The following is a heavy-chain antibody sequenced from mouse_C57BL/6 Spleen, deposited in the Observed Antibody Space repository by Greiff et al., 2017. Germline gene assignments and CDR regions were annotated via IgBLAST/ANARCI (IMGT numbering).Heavy chain of an antibody. CDR3: ARRGLRSGPFAY. Sequence: VHVKQSGPELVKPGASVKISCKASGYSFTDYNMNWVKQSNGKSLEWIGVINPNYGTTSYNQKFKGKATLTVDQSSSTAYMQLNSLTSEDSAVYYCARRGLRSGPFAYWGQGTLVTASA. CDR1: GYSFTDYN. D-gene: IGHD3-2*02. J-gene: IGHJ3*01. V-gene: IGHV1-39*01. CDR2: INPNYGTT.